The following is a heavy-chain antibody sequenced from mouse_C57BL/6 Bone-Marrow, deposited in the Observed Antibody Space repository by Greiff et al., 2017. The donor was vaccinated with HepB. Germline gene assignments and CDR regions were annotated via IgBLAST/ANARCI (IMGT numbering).Heavy chain of an antibody. V-gene: IGHV1-85*01. D-gene: IGHD2-3*01. CDR3: ARDDGYYPYYAMDY. CDR2: IYPRDGST. Sequence: QVQLQQSGPELVKPGASVKLSCKASGYTFTSYDINWVKQRPGQGLEWIGWIYPRDGSTKYNEKFKGKATLTVDTSSSTAYMEIHSLTSEDSAVYFCARDDGYYPYYAMDYWGQGTSVTVSS. J-gene: IGHJ4*01. CDR1: GYTFTSYD.